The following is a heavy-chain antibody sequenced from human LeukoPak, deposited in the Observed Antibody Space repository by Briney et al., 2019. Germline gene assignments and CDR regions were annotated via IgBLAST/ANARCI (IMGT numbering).Heavy chain of an antibody. J-gene: IGHJ4*02. CDR3: ASGLVRAGTENY. CDR2: INPDSGGT. CDR1: GYTFTDYY. D-gene: IGHD2-2*01. Sequence: ASVKVSCKASGYTFTDYYLHWVRQAPGQGLEWMGWINPDSGGTNYAQKFQGRVTMTRDTSISTAYMELSRLRSDDTAVYYCASGLVRAGTENYWGQGTLVTVSS. V-gene: IGHV1-2*02.